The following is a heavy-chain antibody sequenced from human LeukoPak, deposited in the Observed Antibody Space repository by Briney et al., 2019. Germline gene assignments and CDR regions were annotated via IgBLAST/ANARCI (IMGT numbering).Heavy chain of an antibody. Sequence: GGSLRLSCAASGGTFSGYGMHWVRQAPGKGLEWVAFIRYDGSNKYCADSVKGLFTIARHNSKNTLYLQMNSLRAEDTAVYYCASGQQWLEAFDYWGMGTLVTVSS. V-gene: IGHV3-30*02. CDR1: GGTFSGYG. CDR3: ASGQQWLEAFDY. J-gene: IGHJ4*02. CDR2: IRYDGSNK. D-gene: IGHD6-19*01.